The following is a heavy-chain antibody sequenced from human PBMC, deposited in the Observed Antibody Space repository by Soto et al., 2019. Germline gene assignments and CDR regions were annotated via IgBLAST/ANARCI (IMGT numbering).Heavy chain of an antibody. D-gene: IGHD3-22*01. J-gene: IGHJ5*02. CDR2: INHSGTT. CDR3: TRKHIYLFFAGYYSVDP. CDR1: GGSFSDYY. V-gene: IGHV4-34*01. Sequence: QVQLRQWGAGLLKPSETLSLTCAVFGGSFSDYYWTWIRQPPGKGLEWIGEINHSGTTSYNPSLSSRLTISVDTHNNQFSLKLSSVTAVASAVYYCTRKHIYLFFAGYYSVDPWGQGTLVTVPS.